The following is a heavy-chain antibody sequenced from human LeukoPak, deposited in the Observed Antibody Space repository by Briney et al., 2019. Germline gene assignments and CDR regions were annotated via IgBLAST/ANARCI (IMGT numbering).Heavy chain of an antibody. D-gene: IGHD1-26*01. CDR3: AKDRSGSYSQGLDY. Sequence: GGSLRLSCAASGFTFSSYGMHWVRQAPGKGLEWVAVISYDGSNKYYADSVKGRFTISRDNSKNTLYLQMNSLRAEDTAVYYCAKDRSGSYSQGLDYWGQGTLVTVSS. V-gene: IGHV3-30*18. CDR2: ISYDGSNK. J-gene: IGHJ4*02. CDR1: GFTFSSYG.